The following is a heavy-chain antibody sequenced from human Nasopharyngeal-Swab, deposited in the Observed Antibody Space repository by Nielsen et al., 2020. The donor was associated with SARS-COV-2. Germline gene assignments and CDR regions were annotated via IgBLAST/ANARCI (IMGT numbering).Heavy chain of an antibody. V-gene: IGHV4-34*01. CDR1: GGSFSGYY. CDR3: ARGRYCSSTSCYPKLRDWFDP. CDR2: INHSGST. D-gene: IGHD2-2*01. J-gene: IGHJ5*02. Sequence: SETLSLPCAVYGGSFSGYYWSWIRQPPGKGLEWIGEINHSGSTNYNPSLKSRVTISVDTSKNQFSLKLSSVTAADTAVYYCARGRYCSSTSCYPKLRDWFDPWGQGTLVTVSS.